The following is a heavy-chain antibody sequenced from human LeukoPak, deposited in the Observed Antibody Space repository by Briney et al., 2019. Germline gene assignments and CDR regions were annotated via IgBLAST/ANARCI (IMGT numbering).Heavy chain of an antibody. CDR1: GGSISSSNYY. J-gene: IGHJ3*02. Sequence: SETLSLTCTVSGGSISSSNYYWSWIRQPPGKGLEWIGSVYYSGSTYYNPSLKSRVTISLDTSKNQFSLKLSSVTAADTAVYYCARWGRIAIFGVVIPHAIDIWGQGTMVTVSS. CDR2: VYYSGST. CDR3: ARWGRIAIFGVVIPHAIDI. V-gene: IGHV4-39*07. D-gene: IGHD3-3*01.